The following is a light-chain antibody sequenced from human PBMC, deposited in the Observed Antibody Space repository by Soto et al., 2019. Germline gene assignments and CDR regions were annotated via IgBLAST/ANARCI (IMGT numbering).Light chain of an antibody. CDR1: QSVSSN. CDR3: QQYNNWPIT. V-gene: IGKV3-15*01. CDR2: GAS. J-gene: IGKJ5*01. Sequence: EIVLKQSPATLSVSPGERATLSCLASQSVSSNLAWYQQKPGQAPRLLIYGASTRATGIPARFSGSGSGTEFTLTISSLQSEDFAVYYCQQYNNWPITFGQGTRLEIK.